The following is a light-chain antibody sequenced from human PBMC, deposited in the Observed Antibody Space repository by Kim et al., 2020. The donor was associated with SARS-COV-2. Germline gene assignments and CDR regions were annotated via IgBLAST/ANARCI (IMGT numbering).Light chain of an antibody. CDR2: DVS. J-gene: IGLJ1*01. CDR3: CSYAGSYTYV. CDR1: SSDVGGYNY. Sequence: GESVTMSCTGTSSDVGGYNYVSWYQQHQGKAAKLMIYDVSKRPSGGPDRFSGSKSGNTTSLTISGLQAEDEADYYCCSYAGSYTYVFGTGTKVTVL. V-gene: IGLV2-11*01.